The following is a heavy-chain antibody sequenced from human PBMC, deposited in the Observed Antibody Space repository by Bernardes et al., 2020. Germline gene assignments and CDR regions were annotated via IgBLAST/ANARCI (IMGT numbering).Heavy chain of an antibody. CDR2: ISSTSTTI. Sequence: GGSLRLSCAASGFTFSPYAMNWVRQAPGKGLEWVSYISSTSTTIYYADSVKGRFTISRDNAQNSLYLRMNSLRDEDTAVYYCARDADSNLDCWGQGTPVTVSS. D-gene: IGHD4-4*01. CDR3: ARDADSNLDC. J-gene: IGHJ4*02. CDR1: GFTFSPYA. V-gene: IGHV3-48*02.